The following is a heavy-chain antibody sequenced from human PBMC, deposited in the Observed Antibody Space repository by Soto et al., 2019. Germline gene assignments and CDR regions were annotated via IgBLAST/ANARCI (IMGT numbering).Heavy chain of an antibody. J-gene: IGHJ3*02. D-gene: IGHD3-3*01. CDR3: AREPHGFLESSSVFGLDI. CDR1: GFTFSDSY. V-gene: IGHV3-11*01. Sequence: QGQLVQSGGGLVKPGGSLRLSCAASGFTFSDSYMTWIRQAPGKGLEWVAYISSNCDTIYYADSLKGRITISRDNAENSLYQQMNSLRAEDTAVYYCAREPHGFLESSSVFGLDIWGQGTVVTVSS. CDR2: ISSNCDTI.